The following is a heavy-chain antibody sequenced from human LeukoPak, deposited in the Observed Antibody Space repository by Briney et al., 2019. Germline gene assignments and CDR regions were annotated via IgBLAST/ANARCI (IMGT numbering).Heavy chain of an antibody. D-gene: IGHD6-19*01. Sequence: SETLSLTCAVYGGSFSGYYWSWIRQPPGKGLEWIGEINHSGSTSYNPSLKSRVTISVDTSKNQFSLKLSSVTAADTAVYYCARVQKGLTIDYWGQGTLVTVSS. J-gene: IGHJ4*02. CDR2: INHSGST. CDR1: GGSFSGYY. CDR3: ARVQKGLTIDY. V-gene: IGHV4-34*01.